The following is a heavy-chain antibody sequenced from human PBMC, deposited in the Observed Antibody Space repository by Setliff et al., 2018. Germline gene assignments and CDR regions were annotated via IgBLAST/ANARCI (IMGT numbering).Heavy chain of an antibody. Sequence: PSETLSLTCSVSGGSISSSNYYWGWIRQSPGKGLEWIGSLYYTGNTYYNPSLKSRVTISVDTSKNRFSLKLKSVTAADTAVFYCARHSRSSGGESWGQGTLVTVSS. CDR3: ARHSRSSGGES. V-gene: IGHV4-39*01. J-gene: IGHJ4*02. CDR2: LYYTGNT. D-gene: IGHD2-15*01. CDR1: GGSISSSNYY.